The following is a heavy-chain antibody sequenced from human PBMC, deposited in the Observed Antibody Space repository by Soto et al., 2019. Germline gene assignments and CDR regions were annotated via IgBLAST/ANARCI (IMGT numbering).Heavy chain of an antibody. CDR3: ARGRYGDY. J-gene: IGHJ4*02. CDR2: ISAHNDNT. Sequence: QVNLVQSGAEVRKPGASVKVSCKGSGYTFTSYGIDWVRQAPGQGLEWMGWISAHNDNTNYARKVQGRVTVTRDTSTSTAYMELRNLRSDDTAVYYCARGRYGDYWGQGALVTVSS. CDR1: GYTFTSYG. V-gene: IGHV1-18*01. D-gene: IGHD1-1*01.